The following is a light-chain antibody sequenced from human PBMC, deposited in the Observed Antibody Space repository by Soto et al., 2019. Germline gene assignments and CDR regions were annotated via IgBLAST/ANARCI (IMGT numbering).Light chain of an antibody. CDR2: EDS. V-gene: IGLV2-23*01. J-gene: IGLJ3*02. CDR3: CSYAGSSTLV. CDR1: SSDVGSYNF. Sequence: QSVLTQPASVSGSPGQSITISCTGTSSDVGSYNFVSWYQQHPGKAPKLMIYEDSKRPSGVANRFSGSKSGNTASLTISGLQAEDDADYYCCSYAGSSTLVFGGGTKLTVL.